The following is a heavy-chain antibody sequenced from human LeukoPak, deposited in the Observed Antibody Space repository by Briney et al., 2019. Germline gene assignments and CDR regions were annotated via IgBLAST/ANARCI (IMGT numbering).Heavy chain of an antibody. D-gene: IGHD6-19*01. CDR2: INTEETVT. CDR1: GFTFSKYW. Sequence: GGSLRLSCAASGFTFSKYWMLWVRQAPGKGLESVSRINTEETVTTYADSVKGRFTVSRDNADNTMFLQMNSVRDEDTAVYYCATKQWLAPPPDSWGQGTPETVSS. J-gene: IGHJ4*02. CDR3: ATKQWLAPPPDS. V-gene: IGHV3-74*01.